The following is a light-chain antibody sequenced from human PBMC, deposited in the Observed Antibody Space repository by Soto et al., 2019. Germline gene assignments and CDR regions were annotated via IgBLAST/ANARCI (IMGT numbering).Light chain of an antibody. CDR1: QSVSSN. Sequence: EILRTKSPGTLSASPGERATLSCRASQSVSSNLAWYQQKPCQAHRLLIYAVSTRATGIPARFSGSGSGREFTLTISSLQSEDFAVYYCQQYNKCPLTFGQGTKVEIK. CDR3: QQYNKCPLT. V-gene: IGKV3-15*01. CDR2: AVS. J-gene: IGKJ1*01.